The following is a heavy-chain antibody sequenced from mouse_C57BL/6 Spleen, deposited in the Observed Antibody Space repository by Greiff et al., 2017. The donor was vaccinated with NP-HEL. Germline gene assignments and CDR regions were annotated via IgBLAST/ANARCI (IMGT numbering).Heavy chain of an antibody. J-gene: IGHJ2*01. Sequence: VQLQESGPELVKPGASVKISCKASGYAFSSSWMNWVKQRPGKGLEWIGRIYPGDGDTNYNGKFKGKATLTADKSSSTAYMQLSSLTSEDSAVYFCARLTTVPSDYWGQGTTLTVSS. CDR1: GYAFSSSW. CDR3: ARLTTVPSDY. V-gene: IGHV1-82*01. CDR2: IYPGDGDT. D-gene: IGHD1-1*01.